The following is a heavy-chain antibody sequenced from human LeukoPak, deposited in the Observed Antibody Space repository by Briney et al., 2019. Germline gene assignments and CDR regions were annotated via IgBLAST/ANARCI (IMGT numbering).Heavy chain of an antibody. J-gene: IGHJ4*02. CDR1: GGSISSYY. CDR2: IYTSGST. Sequence: SETLSLTSTVSGGSISSYYWSWIRQPAGKGLEWIGRIYTSGSTNYNPSLKSRVTMSVDTSKNQFSLKLSSVTAADTAVYYCARVGRSLSGSHYYFDYWGQGTLVTVSS. V-gene: IGHV4-4*07. CDR3: ARVGRSLSGSHYYFDY. D-gene: IGHD1-26*01.